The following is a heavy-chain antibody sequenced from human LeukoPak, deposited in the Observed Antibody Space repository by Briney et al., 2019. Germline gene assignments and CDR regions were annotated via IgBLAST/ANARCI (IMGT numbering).Heavy chain of an antibody. Sequence: PGRSLRLSCAASGFTFNIYTIHWVRQAPGKGLEWVSYISSSSSTIYYADSVKGRFTISRDNAKNSLYLQMNSLRAEDTAVYYCAREMGMGDWYFDLWGRGTLVTVSS. CDR1: GFTFNIYT. V-gene: IGHV3-48*04. J-gene: IGHJ2*01. CDR3: AREMGMGDWYFDL. D-gene: IGHD3-16*01. CDR2: ISSSSSTI.